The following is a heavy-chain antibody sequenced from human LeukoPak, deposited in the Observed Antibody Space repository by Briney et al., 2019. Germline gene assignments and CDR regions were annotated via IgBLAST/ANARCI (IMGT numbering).Heavy chain of an antibody. V-gene: IGHV3-7*02. J-gene: IGHJ4*02. D-gene: IGHD5-18*01. CDR2: INQDGSAK. CDR1: GFLFSNSW. Sequence: GGSLRLSCADSGFLFSNSWMAWVRQAPGRGLEWLANINQDGSAKTCVDSVKGRFTISRDNAKNSLYLQMNSLRAEDTAVYYCARKYTAMAPPDYWGQGTLVTVSS. CDR3: ARKYTAMAPPDY.